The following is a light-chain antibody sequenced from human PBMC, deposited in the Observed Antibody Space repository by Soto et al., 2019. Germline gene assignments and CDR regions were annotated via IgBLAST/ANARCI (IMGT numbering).Light chain of an antibody. CDR1: ESVSSN. Sequence: EIVMTQSPATLSVSPGERATLSCRASESVSSNLAWYQQKPCQAPRLLIYGASTRATGIPARFSGSGSGTESTLTISNLQSDDFAVYYCQHYNNWPPYTFGPGTKLEIK. CDR2: GAS. V-gene: IGKV3D-15*01. CDR3: QHYNNWPPYT. J-gene: IGKJ2*01.